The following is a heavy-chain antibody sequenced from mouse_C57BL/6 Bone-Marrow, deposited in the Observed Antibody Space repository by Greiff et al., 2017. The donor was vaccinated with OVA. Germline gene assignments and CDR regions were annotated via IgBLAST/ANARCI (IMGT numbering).Heavy chain of an antibody. V-gene: IGHV1-69*01. D-gene: IGHD1-1*01. J-gene: IGHJ4*01. CDR3: ASSLYYGSSYYAMDY. CDR1: GYTFTSYW. Sequence: QVQLQQPGAELVMPGASVKLSCKASGYTFTSYWMHWVKQRPGQGLEWIGEIDPSDSYTNYNQKFKGKSTLTVDKSSSTAYMQLSSLTSEDSAVYYCASSLYYGSSYYAMDYWGQGTSVTVSS. CDR2: IDPSDSYT.